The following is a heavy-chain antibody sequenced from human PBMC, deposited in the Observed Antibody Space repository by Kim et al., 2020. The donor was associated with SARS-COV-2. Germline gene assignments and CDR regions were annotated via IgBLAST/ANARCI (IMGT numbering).Heavy chain of an antibody. D-gene: IGHD3-9*01. Sequence: SETLSLTCTVSGGSISSYYWSWIRQPPGKGLEWIGYIYYSGSTNYNPSLKSRVTISVDTSKNQFSLKLSSVTAADTAVYYCARASSDILTGYYSFDYLGRGTLVTVSS. V-gene: IGHV4-59*13. CDR2: IYYSGST. CDR3: ARASSDILTGYYSFDY. CDR1: GGSISSYY. J-gene: IGHJ4*02.